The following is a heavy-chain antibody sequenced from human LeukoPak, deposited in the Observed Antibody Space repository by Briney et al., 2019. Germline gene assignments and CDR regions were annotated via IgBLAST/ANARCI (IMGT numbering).Heavy chain of an antibody. J-gene: IGHJ5*02. CDR1: GGSISGSSYY. CDR3: ALFGGWFDP. CDR2: IYYSGST. D-gene: IGHD2-21*01. V-gene: IGHV4-39*01. Sequence: SETLSLTCTVSGGSISGSSYYWGWIRQPPGKGLEWIGSIYYSGSTYYNPSLKSRVTISVDTSKNQFSLKLSSVTAADTAVYYCALFGGWFDPWGQGTLVTVSS.